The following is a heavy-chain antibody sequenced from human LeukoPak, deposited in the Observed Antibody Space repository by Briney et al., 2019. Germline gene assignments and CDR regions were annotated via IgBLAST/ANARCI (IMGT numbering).Heavy chain of an antibody. CDR2: ISWNSGSI. CDR1: GSTFDDYA. D-gene: IGHD6-13*01. CDR3: AKSSGYSSSWALDY. V-gene: IGHV3-9*03. Sequence: GRSLRLSCAASGSTFDDYAMHWVRQAPGKGLEWVSGISWNSGSIGYADSVKGRFTISRDNAKNSLYLQMNSLRAEDMALYYCAKSSGYSSSWALDYWGQGTLVTVSS. J-gene: IGHJ4*02.